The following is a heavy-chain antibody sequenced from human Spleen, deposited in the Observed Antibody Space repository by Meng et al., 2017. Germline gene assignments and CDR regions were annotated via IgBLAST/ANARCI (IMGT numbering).Heavy chain of an antibody. CDR2: IYTSGST. J-gene: IGHJ5*02. CDR1: GGSVSSGDFY. D-gene: IGHD3-10*01. CDR3: AREGYYGSGSYFFRFDP. Sequence: QVHLYESGPGLVRPSETLSLTCTVSGGSVSSGDFYWSWIRQPPGKGLEWIGHIYTSGSTNYNPSLKSRVTISVDTSKNQFSLKLSSVTAVDTAVYYCAREGYYGSGSYFFRFDPWGQGTLVTVSS. V-gene: IGHV4-61*08.